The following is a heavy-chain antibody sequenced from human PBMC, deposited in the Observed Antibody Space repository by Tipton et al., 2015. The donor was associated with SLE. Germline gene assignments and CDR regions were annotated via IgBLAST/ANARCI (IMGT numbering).Heavy chain of an antibody. CDR3: ARDRSAYYPYWYFDL. Sequence: TLSLTCGVSGGSISSPTWWNWVRQSPGKGLEWIGEVYHSGSANFNPSLKSRVTMSVDKSKNQFSLKLSSVTAADTAVYYCARDRSAYYPYWYFDLWGRGTLVTVSS. V-gene: IGHV4-4*02. J-gene: IGHJ2*01. D-gene: IGHD3-3*01. CDR1: GGSISSPTW. CDR2: VYHSGSA.